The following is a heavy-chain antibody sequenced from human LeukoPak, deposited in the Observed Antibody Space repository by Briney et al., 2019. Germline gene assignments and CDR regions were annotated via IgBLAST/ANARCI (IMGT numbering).Heavy chain of an antibody. V-gene: IGHV3-15*01. CDR1: GFTFSNSGFTFSNAW. Sequence: GGSLRLSCAASGFTFSNSGFTFSNAWMTWVRQAPGKGLEWVGRIKSKTDGGTTDYAAPVKGRFTISRDDSRNTLYLQMNSLKTEDTAVYYCTRVNYAAFDYWGQGTLVTVSS. CDR3: TRVNYAAFDY. CDR2: IKSKTDGGTT. J-gene: IGHJ4*02. D-gene: IGHD3-16*01.